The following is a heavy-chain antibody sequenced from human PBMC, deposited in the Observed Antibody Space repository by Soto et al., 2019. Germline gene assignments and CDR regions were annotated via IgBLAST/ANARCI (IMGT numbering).Heavy chain of an antibody. D-gene: IGHD3-3*01. Sequence: PSETLSLTCTVSGGSISSGGYYWSWIRQHPGKGLEWIGYIYYSGSTYYNPSLKSRVTISVDTSKNQFSLKLSSVTAADTAVYYCARDPTYYDFWSGYNAYYYMDVWGKGTTVTVSS. CDR2: IYYSGST. CDR1: GGSISSGGYY. J-gene: IGHJ6*03. V-gene: IGHV4-31*03. CDR3: ARDPTYYDFWSGYNAYYYMDV.